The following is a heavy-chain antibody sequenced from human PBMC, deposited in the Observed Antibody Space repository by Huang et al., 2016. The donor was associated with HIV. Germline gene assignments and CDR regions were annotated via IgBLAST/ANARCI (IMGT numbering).Heavy chain of an antibody. Sequence: QVQLVQSGAEVKKPGASVKISCKASGYTFTTYHMHWVRQAPGQGLAWMGMINPRGASTSYAQTFQGRVTMTSDTSTSTVYMELSSLTPEDTAVYYCARALLLFGLGSPLDFWGQGSLVTVSS. V-gene: IGHV1-46*01. CDR3: ARALLLFGLGSPLDF. CDR1: GYTFTTYH. D-gene: IGHD3-10*01. CDR2: INPRGAST. J-gene: IGHJ4*02.